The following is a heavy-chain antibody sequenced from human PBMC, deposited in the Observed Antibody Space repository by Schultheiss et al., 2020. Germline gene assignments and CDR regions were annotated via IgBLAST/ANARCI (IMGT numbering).Heavy chain of an antibody. CDR2: ISGSGGST. CDR1: GFTFSSYA. D-gene: IGHD6-19*01. CDR3: AKDLPLPYSSGWIRYGNAFDI. Sequence: GGSLRLSCAASGFTFSSYAMSWVRQAPGKGLEWVSAISGSGGSTYYADSVKGRFTISRDNSKNTLYLQMNSLRAEDTAVYYCAKDLPLPYSSGWIRYGNAFDIWGQGTMVTVSS. V-gene: IGHV3-23*01. J-gene: IGHJ3*02.